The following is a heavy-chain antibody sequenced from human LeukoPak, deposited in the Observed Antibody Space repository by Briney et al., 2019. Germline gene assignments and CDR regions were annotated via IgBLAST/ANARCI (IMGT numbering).Heavy chain of an antibody. Sequence: PSETLSLTCTVSGGSVISNSYYWSWIRQPPGQGLEWIGYIYYSGSTKYNPSLKSRVTISVDTSKNQLSLKLSSVTAAATAVYYCARSSNYYGMDVWGQGTTVTVSS. CDR1: GGSVISNSYY. J-gene: IGHJ6*02. D-gene: IGHD3-10*01. V-gene: IGHV4-61*01. CDR3: ARSSNYYGMDV. CDR2: IYYSGST.